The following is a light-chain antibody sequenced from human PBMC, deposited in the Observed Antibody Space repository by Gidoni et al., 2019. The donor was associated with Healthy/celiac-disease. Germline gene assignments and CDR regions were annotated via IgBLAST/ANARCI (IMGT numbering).Light chain of an antibody. CDR2: QDS. CDR3: QAWDSSTYV. V-gene: IGLV3-1*01. CDR1: KSGENY. J-gene: IGLJ1*01. Sequence: SYALTQPPSVSVSPGQTASITCSGDKSGENYACWYPQKPGQSPVLVIYQDSKRPSGIPERFSGSNSGNTATLTISGTQAMDEADYYCQAWDSSTYVFGTGTKVTVL.